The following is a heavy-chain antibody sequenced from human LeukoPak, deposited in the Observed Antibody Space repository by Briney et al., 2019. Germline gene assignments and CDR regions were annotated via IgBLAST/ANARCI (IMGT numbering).Heavy chain of an antibody. CDR2: IYYSGST. V-gene: IGHV4-59*08. CDR3: ATGTSWFDP. Sequence: PSETLSLTCTVSGGSISSYYCNWIRQPPGKGLEWIGYIYYSGSTNYNPSLKRRVTISIDTSKNRFSLKMTSLTAADTAVYYCATGTSWFDPWGQGTLVTVSS. CDR1: GGSISSYY. J-gene: IGHJ5*02.